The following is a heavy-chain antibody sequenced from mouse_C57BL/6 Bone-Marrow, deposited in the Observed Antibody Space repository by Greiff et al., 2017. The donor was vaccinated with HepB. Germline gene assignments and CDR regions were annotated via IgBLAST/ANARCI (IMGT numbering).Heavy chain of an antibody. CDR2: IYPGSGNT. J-gene: IGHJ3*01. CDR1: GYTFTDYY. Sequence: QVQLKESGAELVRPGASVKLSCKASGYTFTDYYINWVKQRPGQGLEWIARIYPGSGNTYYNEKFKGKATLTAEKSSSTAYMQLSSLTSEDSAGYFCAIHFLFPRGAYWGQGTLVTVSA. CDR3: AIHFLFPRGAY. V-gene: IGHV1-76*01.